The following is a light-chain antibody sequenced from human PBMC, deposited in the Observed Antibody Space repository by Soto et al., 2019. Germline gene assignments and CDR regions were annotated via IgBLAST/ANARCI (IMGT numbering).Light chain of an antibody. J-gene: IGKJ3*01. CDR2: AAS. CDR3: QSRDT. CDR1: QGISSY. Sequence: DIQLTQSPSFLSASVGDRVTITCRASQGISSYLAWYQQKPGKAPKLLIYAASTLQSGVPSRFSGSGSGTEFTLTISSLQAEDFATYYCQSRDTFGPGTKVDIK. V-gene: IGKV1-9*01.